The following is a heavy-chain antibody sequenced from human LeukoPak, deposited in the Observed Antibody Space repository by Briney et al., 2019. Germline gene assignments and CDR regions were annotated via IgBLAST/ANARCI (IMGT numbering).Heavy chain of an antibody. D-gene: IGHD4-11*01. CDR3: ARGRVSSSTWYSTYYYFFYMDF. CDR1: DDSITMYY. Sequence: SETLSLTCTVSDDSITMYYWTWIRQPPGKGLEWIGHVDHTGSTKFNPSLNGRVSISRDTSNNFFSLRLRSVTAADTAVYFCARGRVSSSTWYSTYYYFFYMDFWGKGPRSPSP. V-gene: IGHV4-59*01. CDR2: VDHTGST. J-gene: IGHJ6*03.